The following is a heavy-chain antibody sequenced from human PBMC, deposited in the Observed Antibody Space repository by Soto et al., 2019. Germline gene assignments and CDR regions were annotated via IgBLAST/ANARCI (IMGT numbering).Heavy chain of an antibody. CDR2: IVQDGTDR. CDR3: ARALADGMDV. J-gene: IGHJ6*02. CDR1: GFSISRYW. Sequence: GGSLRLSCEAGSGFSISRYWMAWFRQAPGKGLEWVANIVQDGTDRYYLDSVTGRFTISRDNARNSMYLQMNSLRIEDTAVYYCARALADGMDVWGQGTTVTVSS. V-gene: IGHV3-7*03. D-gene: IGHD3-3*02.